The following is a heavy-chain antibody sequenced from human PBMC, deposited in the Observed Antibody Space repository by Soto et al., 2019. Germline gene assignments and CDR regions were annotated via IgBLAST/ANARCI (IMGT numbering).Heavy chain of an antibody. Sequence: QLQLQESGPGLVKPSETLSLTCTVCGGSISSSPYYWAWIRQPPGKGLQWVGNIYYNGNTFYNRSLRSRVTISIDTSKGQFSPGLSSVTASDTAVYYCARHGPLTNNWNQLNCWGQGTRVTVSS. V-gene: IGHV4-39*01. CDR2: IYYNGNT. J-gene: IGHJ4*02. CDR3: ARHGPLTNNWNQLNC. D-gene: IGHD1-1*01. CDR1: GGSISSSPYY.